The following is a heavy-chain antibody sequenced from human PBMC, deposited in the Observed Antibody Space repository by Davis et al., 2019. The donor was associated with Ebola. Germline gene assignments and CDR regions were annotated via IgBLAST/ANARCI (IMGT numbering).Heavy chain of an antibody. D-gene: IGHD3-3*01. Sequence: ASVKVSCKVSGYTLTEFSMHWVRQAPGKGLEWMGGFDPEDGETIYAQKFQGRLTMTEDTSTDTAYMELSSLRSEDTAVYYCATGGPVSDFWSGSTYWGQGTLVTVSS. CDR1: GYTLTEFS. V-gene: IGHV1-24*01. J-gene: IGHJ4*02. CDR3: ATGGPVSDFWSGSTY. CDR2: FDPEDGET.